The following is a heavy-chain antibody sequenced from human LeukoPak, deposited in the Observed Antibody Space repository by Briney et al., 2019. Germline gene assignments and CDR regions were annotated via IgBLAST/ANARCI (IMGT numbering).Heavy chain of an antibody. Sequence: SETLSLTCAVYGGSFSGYYWSWIRQPPGKGLEWIGYVYYSGNTYYNPSLKSRVTISIDTSKNQFSLKLTSVTAADTAVYYCARGGLQGSGWSAYWGQGALVTVSS. D-gene: IGHD6-19*01. CDR2: VYYSGNT. CDR1: GGSFSGYY. V-gene: IGHV4-34*01. J-gene: IGHJ4*02. CDR3: ARGGLQGSGWSAY.